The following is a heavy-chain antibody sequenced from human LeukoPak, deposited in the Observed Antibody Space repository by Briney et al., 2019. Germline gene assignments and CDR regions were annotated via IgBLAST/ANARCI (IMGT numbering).Heavy chain of an antibody. D-gene: IGHD4-23*01. CDR3: ARDYGAKRVFDY. J-gene: IGHJ4*02. CDR2: IIPIFGTS. CDR1: GGTFSNYA. V-gene: IGHV1-69*06. Sequence: GASVKVSCKASGGTFSNYAITWVRQAPGHGLEWMGGIIPIFGTSNYAQKFQGRVTITADKSTSTAYMELSSLRSEDTAVYYCARDYGAKRVFDYWGQGTLVTVSS.